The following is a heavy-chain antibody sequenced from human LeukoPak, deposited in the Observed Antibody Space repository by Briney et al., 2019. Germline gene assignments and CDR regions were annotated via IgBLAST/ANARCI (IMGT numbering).Heavy chain of an antibody. J-gene: IGHJ4*02. CDR1: GYTFTGYY. V-gene: IGHV1-2*02. CDR3: ARGYCSSTSCYPFFDY. CDR2: INPNSGGT. D-gene: IGHD2-2*01. Sequence: EASVKVSCKASGYTFTGYYMHWVRQAPGQGLEWMGWINPNSGGTNYAQKFQGRVTMTRDTSIGTAYMELSRLRSDDTAVYYCARGYCSSTSCYPFFDYWGQGTLVTVSS.